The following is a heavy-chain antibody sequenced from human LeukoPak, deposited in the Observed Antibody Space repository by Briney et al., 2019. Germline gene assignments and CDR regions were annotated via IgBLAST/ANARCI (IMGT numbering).Heavy chain of an antibody. V-gene: IGHV1-2*02. CDR2: INPNSGGT. CDR1: GYTFTGYY. J-gene: IGHJ4*02. Sequence: ASVKASCKASGYTFTGYYMHWVQQAPGQGLEWMGWINPNSGGTNYAQKFQGRVTMTRDTSISTAYMELSRLRSDDTAVYYCARSLLWFGESYYFDYRGQGTLVTVSS. D-gene: IGHD3-10*01. CDR3: ARSLLWFGESYYFDY.